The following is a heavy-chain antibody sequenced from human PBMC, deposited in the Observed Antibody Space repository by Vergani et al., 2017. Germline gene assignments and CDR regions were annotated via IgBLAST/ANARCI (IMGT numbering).Heavy chain of an antibody. J-gene: IGHJ4*02. Sequence: EVQLVESGGGVVQPGGSLRLSCAASGFTFSSYSMNWVRQAPGKGLEWVSYISSSSSTIYYADSVKGRFTISRDNAKNSLYLQINSLRAEDTAVYYCAREDGSFDYWGQGTLVTSSS. V-gene: IGHV3-48*04. D-gene: IGHD3-10*01. CDR3: AREDGSFDY. CDR1: GFTFSSYS. CDR2: ISSSSSTI.